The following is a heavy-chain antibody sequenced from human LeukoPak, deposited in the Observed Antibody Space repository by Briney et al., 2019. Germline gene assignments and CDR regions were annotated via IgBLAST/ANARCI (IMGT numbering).Heavy chain of an antibody. D-gene: IGHD3-10*01. CDR3: ASLYGSGSSLDY. J-gene: IGHJ4*02. V-gene: IGHV3-48*03. CDR2: ISSSGSTI. Sequence: GGSLRLSCAASGFSFSNNDMNWVRQAPGKGLQWVSYISSSGSTISYADSVKGRFTISRDNAKDSLYLQMNSLRAEDTAVYYCASLYGSGSSLDYWGQGTLVAVSS. CDR1: GFSFSNND.